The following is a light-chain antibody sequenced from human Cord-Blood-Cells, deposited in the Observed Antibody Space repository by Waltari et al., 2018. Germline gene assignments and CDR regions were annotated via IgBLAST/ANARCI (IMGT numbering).Light chain of an antibody. J-gene: IGLJ3*02. CDR1: SSDVGGYNS. V-gene: IGLV2-14*01. CDR3: SSYTSSSTLV. Sequence: QSALTQPASVSGSPGQPITIPCPGTSSDVGGYNSVSWYQQHPGKAPKLMIYDVSKRPSGVSKRFAGSKSGNTASLTISGLQAEDEADYYCSSYTSSSTLVFGGGTKLTVL. CDR2: DVS.